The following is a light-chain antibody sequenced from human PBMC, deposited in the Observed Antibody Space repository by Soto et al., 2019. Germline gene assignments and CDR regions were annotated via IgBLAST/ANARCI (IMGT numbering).Light chain of an antibody. J-gene: IGKJ1*01. CDR1: QTISTW. V-gene: IGKV1-5*01. CDR3: QQYNHYWA. Sequence: DIQMTQSPSTLSGSVGDRVTITCRASQTISTWLAWYQQEPGKAPKLLIYDASTLQGGVPSRFSGSGSGTEFTITIRSLQPDDSATYYCQQYNHYWAFGQGTKVDIK. CDR2: DAS.